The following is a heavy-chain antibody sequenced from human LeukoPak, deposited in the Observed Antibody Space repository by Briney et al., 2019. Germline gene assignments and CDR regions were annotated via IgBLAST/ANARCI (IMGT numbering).Heavy chain of an antibody. CDR1: GGTFSSYA. CDR3: ARSARSLRYFDWSH. Sequence: SVKVSCKASGGTFSSYAISWVRQAPGQGLEWMGGIIPIFGTANYAQKFQGRVTITADESTGTAYMELSSLRSEDTAVYYCARSARSLRYFDWSHWGQGTLVTVSS. V-gene: IGHV1-69*13. J-gene: IGHJ4*02. D-gene: IGHD3-9*01. CDR2: IIPIFGTA.